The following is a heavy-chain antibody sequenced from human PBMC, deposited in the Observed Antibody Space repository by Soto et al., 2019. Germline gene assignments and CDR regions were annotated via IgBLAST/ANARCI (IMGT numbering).Heavy chain of an antibody. D-gene: IGHD7-27*01. V-gene: IGHV1-18*01. CDR2: ISVHNGNT. CDR3: ARDLNLGLGDY. Sequence: QVQLVQSGAEVKKPGASVKVSCKASGYTFTSYGISWVRQAPGQGLEWMGWISVHNGNTKYAQKLQGRVTMTTDTTTSTAYMGVRSLRSDDTAVYYCARDLNLGLGDYWGQGTLVTVSS. CDR1: GYTFTSYG. J-gene: IGHJ4*02.